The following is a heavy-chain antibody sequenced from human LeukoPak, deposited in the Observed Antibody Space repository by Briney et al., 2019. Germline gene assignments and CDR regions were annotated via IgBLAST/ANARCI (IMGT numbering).Heavy chain of an antibody. CDR3: ARDAAVVVPASYYYDGMDV. CDR1: GFTFSSYG. V-gene: IGHV3-33*01. D-gene: IGHD2-2*01. J-gene: IGHJ6*02. Sequence: GGSLRLSCAASGFTFSSYGMHWVRQAPGKGLEWVAVIWYDGSNKYYADSVKGRFTISRDNCKNTLYLQMNSLRAEDTAVYYCARDAAVVVPASYYYDGMDVWGQGTTVTVSS. CDR2: IWYDGSNK.